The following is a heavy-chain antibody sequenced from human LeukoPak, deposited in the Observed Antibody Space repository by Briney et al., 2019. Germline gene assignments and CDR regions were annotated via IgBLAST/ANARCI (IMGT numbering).Heavy chain of an antibody. Sequence: GGSLRLSCAASGFTFSSCSMNWVRQAPGKGLEWVSSISSSSSYIYYADSVKGRFTISRDNAKNSLYLQMNSLRAEDTAVYYCATQLLWFGEPSFDYWGQGTLVTVSS. V-gene: IGHV3-21*01. D-gene: IGHD3-10*01. CDR3: ATQLLWFGEPSFDY. CDR1: GFTFSSCS. J-gene: IGHJ4*02. CDR2: ISSSSSYI.